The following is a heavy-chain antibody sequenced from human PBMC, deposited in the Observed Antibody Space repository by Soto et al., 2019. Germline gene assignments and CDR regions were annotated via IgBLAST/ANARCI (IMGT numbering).Heavy chain of an antibody. D-gene: IGHD1-1*01. CDR3: ARGRYGDY. V-gene: IGHV1-18*01. J-gene: IGHJ4*02. CDR1: GYGFTTYG. CDR2: ISAHNGNT. Sequence: QVHLVQSGAEVKKPGASVKVSCKGSGYGFTTYGITWVRQAPGQGLEWMAWISAHNGNTNYAQKLQGRVTVTRDTSPRTAYMELRGLRSDDTAVYYCARGRYGDYWGQGALVTVSS.